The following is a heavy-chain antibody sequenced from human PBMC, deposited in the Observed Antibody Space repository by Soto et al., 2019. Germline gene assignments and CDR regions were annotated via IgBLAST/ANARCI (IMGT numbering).Heavy chain of an antibody. CDR1: GGSFSGYY. D-gene: IGHD3-22*01. Sequence: QVQLQQWGAGLLKPSETLSLTCAVYGGSFSGYYWSWIRQPPGKGLEWIGEINHSGSTNYNPSLKSRATISVDTSKNQFSLKLSSVTAADTAVYYCARRQGGWLLRAFDYWGQGTLVTVSS. J-gene: IGHJ4*02. V-gene: IGHV4-34*01. CDR3: ARRQGGWLLRAFDY. CDR2: INHSGST.